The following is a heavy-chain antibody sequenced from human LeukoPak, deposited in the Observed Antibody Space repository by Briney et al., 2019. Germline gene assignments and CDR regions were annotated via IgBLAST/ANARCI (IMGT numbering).Heavy chain of an antibody. CDR2: INPSGGST. J-gene: IGHJ4*02. CDR1: GYTFTSYY. Sequence: ASVKVSCKASGYTFTSYYIHWVRQAPGQGLDWMGTINPSGGSTSHAQKFQGRVTMTRDTSTSTVYMEFSSLRSEDTAVYYCARSSGPADYWGQGTLVTVSS. CDR3: ARSSGPADY. D-gene: IGHD1-26*01. V-gene: IGHV1-46*01.